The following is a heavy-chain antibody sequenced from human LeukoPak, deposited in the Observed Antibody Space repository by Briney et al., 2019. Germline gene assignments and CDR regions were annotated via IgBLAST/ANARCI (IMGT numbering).Heavy chain of an antibody. CDR2: ISSSSSHI. CDR1: GFTLSSYS. D-gene: IGHD2-2*02. Sequence: PGGSRRLSCAVSGFTLSSYSMNWVRQAPGKGLEWVSSISSSSSHIYYADSVKGRFTISRDNAKNSLYLQMNSLRAEDTAVYYCANTILTGALWGQGTLVTVSS. V-gene: IGHV3-21*01. CDR3: ANTILTGAL. J-gene: IGHJ4*02.